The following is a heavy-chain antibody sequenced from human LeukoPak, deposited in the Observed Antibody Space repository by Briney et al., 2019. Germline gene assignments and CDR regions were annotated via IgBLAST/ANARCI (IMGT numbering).Heavy chain of an antibody. V-gene: IGHV4-30-2*01. Sequence: PSQTLSLTCTVSGGSISSGGYYWSWIRQPPGKGLEWIGYIYHSGSTYYNPSLKSRVTISVDRSKNQFSLKLSSVTAADTAVYYCARDICSSTSCYVDYWGQGTLVTVSS. CDR2: IYHSGST. D-gene: IGHD2-2*01. CDR3: ARDICSSTSCYVDY. CDR1: GGSISSGGYY. J-gene: IGHJ4*02.